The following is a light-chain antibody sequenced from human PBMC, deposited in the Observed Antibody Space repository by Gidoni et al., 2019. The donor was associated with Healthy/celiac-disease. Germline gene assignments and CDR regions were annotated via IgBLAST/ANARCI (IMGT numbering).Light chain of an antibody. CDR2: KDS. J-gene: IGLJ3*02. CDR3: QSADSSGTWV. CDR1: ALPKQY. V-gene: IGLV3-25*03. Sequence: SYELTQPPSVSVSPGQTARITCSGDALPKQYAYWYQQKPGQAPVLFIYKDSERPSGIPERFSGSSSGTTVTLTIRGVQAEDEADYYCQSADSSGTWVFGGGTKLTVL.